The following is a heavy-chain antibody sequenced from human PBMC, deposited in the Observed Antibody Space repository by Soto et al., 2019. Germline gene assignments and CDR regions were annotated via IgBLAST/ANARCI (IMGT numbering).Heavy chain of an antibody. D-gene: IGHD3-10*01. V-gene: IGHV1-69*06. Sequence: GASVKVSFKASGGTFSSYAISWVRQAPGQGIEWMGGIIPIFGTANYAQKFQGRVTITADKSTSTAYMELSSLRSEDTAVYYCARDHDGASYWGQGTLVTVSS. CDR2: IIPIFGTA. CDR3: ARDHDGASY. CDR1: GGTFSSYA. J-gene: IGHJ4*02.